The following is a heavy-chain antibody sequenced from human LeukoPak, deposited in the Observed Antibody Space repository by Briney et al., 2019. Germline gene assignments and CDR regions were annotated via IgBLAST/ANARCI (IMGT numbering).Heavy chain of an antibody. Sequence: GGSLRLSCAASGFTFSSYRMNWVRQAPGKGLEWVSYISSSSSTIYYADSVKGRFTISRDNAKNSLYLQMNSLRDEDTAVYYCARPSRYSGYDRSYYYYGMDVWGQGTTVTVSS. D-gene: IGHD5-12*01. CDR2: ISSSSSTI. V-gene: IGHV3-48*02. J-gene: IGHJ6*02. CDR3: ARPSRYSGYDRSYYYYGMDV. CDR1: GFTFSSYR.